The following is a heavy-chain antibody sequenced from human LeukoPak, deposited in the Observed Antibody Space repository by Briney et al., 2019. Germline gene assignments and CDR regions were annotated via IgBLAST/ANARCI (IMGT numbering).Heavy chain of an antibody. Sequence: GGSLRLSCAASGFPVSSYYMTWVRQAPGTGPEWVSVIYTAGSTHYADSVKGRFTISRDNSKNTLYLQMNSLRAEDTAVYHCAKGSYDFWSGYSPYYFEYWGQGALVTVSS. CDR1: GFPVSSYY. J-gene: IGHJ4*02. V-gene: IGHV3-66*01. D-gene: IGHD3-3*01. CDR3: AKGSYDFWSGYSPYYFEY. CDR2: IYTAGST.